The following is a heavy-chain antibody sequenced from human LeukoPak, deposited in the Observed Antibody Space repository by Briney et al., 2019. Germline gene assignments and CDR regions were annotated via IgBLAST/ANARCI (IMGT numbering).Heavy chain of an antibody. D-gene: IGHD2-21*02. J-gene: IGHJ4*02. CDR3: ARGHGDLFDY. CDR1: VYTYTGYY. CDR2: VNPNSGGT. Sequence: ASVNVSCQSCVYTYTGYYMHGVRRPPGRGREWMGWVNPNSGGTNYAQKLQGRVTMTRDTSISTAYMELSRLRSDDTAVYYCARGHGDLFDYWGQGTLVTVSS. V-gene: IGHV1-2*02.